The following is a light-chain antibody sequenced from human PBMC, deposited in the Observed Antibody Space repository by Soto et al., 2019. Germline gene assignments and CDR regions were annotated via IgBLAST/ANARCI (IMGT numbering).Light chain of an antibody. Sequence: EIVMTQSPATLSVSPGERATLSCRASQSVNSNLAWYQQKPGQAPRLLIYGASTRATGIPARFSGSGSGTEFTLTIRSLQSEDFAVYYCQQYNNWPPEYTFGQGTKLEIK. CDR1: QSVNSN. CDR3: QQYNNWPPEYT. CDR2: GAS. V-gene: IGKV3-15*01. J-gene: IGKJ2*01.